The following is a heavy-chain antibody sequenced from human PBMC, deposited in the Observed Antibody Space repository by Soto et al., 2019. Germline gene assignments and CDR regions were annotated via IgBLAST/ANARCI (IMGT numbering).Heavy chain of an antibody. J-gene: IGHJ5*02. CDR1: GYSFTNYV. CDR3: ARGVGSGSYYNQYNWFDP. CDR2: ISAYNGNT. V-gene: IGHV1-18*01. Sequence: ASVKLSCKAAGYSFTNYVISWVRQAPKQGLEWMGWISAYNGNTKYAKKLQGRVTMTTDTSTSTAYMELRSLRSDDTAVYYCARGVGSGSYYNQYNWFDPWGQGTLVTVS. D-gene: IGHD3-10*01.